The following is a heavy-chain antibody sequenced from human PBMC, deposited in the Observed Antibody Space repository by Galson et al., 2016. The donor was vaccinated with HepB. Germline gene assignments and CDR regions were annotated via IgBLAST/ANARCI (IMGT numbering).Heavy chain of an antibody. Sequence: SLKLSCEASGYTFSNYAMNWVRQAPGKGLESVAKIRPDGSDSYYVDSVKGRLTITRDNAKSSPYRQMNSLRTDDSATYYCAREGSCRFDFWGRGTLVTVSS. CDR3: AREGSCRFDF. CDR2: IRPDGSDS. D-gene: IGHD3-10*01. J-gene: IGHJ2*01. CDR1: GYTFSNYA. V-gene: IGHV3-7*03.